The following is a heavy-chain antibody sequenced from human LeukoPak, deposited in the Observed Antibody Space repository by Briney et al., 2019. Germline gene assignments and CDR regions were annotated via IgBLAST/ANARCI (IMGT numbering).Heavy chain of an antibody. CDR2: IWYDGSNK. CDR1: GFTFSSYG. CDR3: AGQGIAVADDAFDI. J-gene: IGHJ3*02. Sequence: PGGSLRLSCAASGFTFSSYGTHWVRQAPGKGLEWVAVIWYDGSNKYYADSVKGRFTISRDNSKNTLYLQMNSLRAEDTAVYYCAGQGIAVADDAFDIWGQGTMVTVSS. V-gene: IGHV3-33*01. D-gene: IGHD6-19*01.